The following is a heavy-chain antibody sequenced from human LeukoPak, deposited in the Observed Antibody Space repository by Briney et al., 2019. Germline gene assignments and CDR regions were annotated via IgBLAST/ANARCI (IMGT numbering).Heavy chain of an antibody. CDR1: GGSISSGGYS. Sequence: SSETLSPTCAVSGGSISSGGYSWSWIRQPPGKGLEWIGYIYHSGSTYYNPSLKSRVTISVDRSKNQFSLKLSSVTAADTAVYYCASTNTVTTERDAFDIWGQGTMVTVPS. CDR2: IYHSGST. V-gene: IGHV4-30-2*01. CDR3: ASTNTVTTERDAFDI. D-gene: IGHD4-17*01. J-gene: IGHJ3*02.